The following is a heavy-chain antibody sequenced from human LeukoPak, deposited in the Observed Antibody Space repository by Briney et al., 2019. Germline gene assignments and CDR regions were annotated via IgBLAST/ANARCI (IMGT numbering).Heavy chain of an antibody. CDR3: ARAPGCSSASCYEQGNWFDP. V-gene: IGHV1-2*02. J-gene: IGHJ5*02. D-gene: IGHD2-2*01. CDR1: GYTFTGYY. CDR2: INPNSGGT. Sequence: GASVKVSCKASGYTFTGYYMHWVRQAPGQGLEWVGWINPNSGGTNYAQKFQGRVTMTRDTSISTAYMELSRLRSDDTAVYYCARAPGCSSASCYEQGNWFDPWGQGTLVTVSS.